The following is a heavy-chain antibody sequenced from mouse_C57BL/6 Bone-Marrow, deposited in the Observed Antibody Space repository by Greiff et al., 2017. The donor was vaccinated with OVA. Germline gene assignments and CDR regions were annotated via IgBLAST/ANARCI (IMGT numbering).Heavy chain of an antibody. CDR2: IYPRSGNT. V-gene: IGHV1-81*01. CDR1: GYTFTSYG. D-gene: IGHD4-1*01. Sequence: QVQLQQPGAELARPGASVKLSCKASGYTFTSYGISWVKQRTGQGLEWIGEIYPRSGNTYSNEKFKGKATLTADTSSSTAYIELRSLTSADSSVYFCARRETGTDYGGQGTTLTVSS. CDR3: ARRETGTDY. J-gene: IGHJ2*01.